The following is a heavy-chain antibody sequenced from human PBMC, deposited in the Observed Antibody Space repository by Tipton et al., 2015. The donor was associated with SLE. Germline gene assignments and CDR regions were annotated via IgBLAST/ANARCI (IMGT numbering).Heavy chain of an antibody. V-gene: IGHV4-59*08. CDR3: ARQNSTGGAYEYVANAAFDI. CDR2: IFYSGST. CDR1: GDSISGYY. J-gene: IGHJ3*02. D-gene: IGHD2-8*02. Sequence: TLSLTCTVSGDSISGYYWNWIRQPPGKGLEWIGHIFYSGSTNYNPSLKSRVAMSVDTSKKQFSLKLNSVTAADTAIYFCARQNSTGGAYEYVANAAFDIWGQGTVVTVSS.